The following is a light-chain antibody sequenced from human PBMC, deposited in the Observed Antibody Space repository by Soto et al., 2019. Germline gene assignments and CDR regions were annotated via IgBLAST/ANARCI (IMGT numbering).Light chain of an antibody. CDR1: QSISSW. J-gene: IGKJ5*01. Sequence: DIQMPPSPSSMSASVVDRFTITCLSSQSISSWLAWYQQKPGKAPKLLIYDASSLESGVPSRFSGSGSGTEFTLTISSLQPDDFATYYCQQYSTYPSLTCGGGTRREIK. CDR3: QQYSTYPSLT. V-gene: IGKV1-5*01. CDR2: DAS.